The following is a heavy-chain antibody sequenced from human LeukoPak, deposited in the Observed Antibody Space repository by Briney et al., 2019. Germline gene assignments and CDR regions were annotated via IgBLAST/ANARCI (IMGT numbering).Heavy chain of an antibody. J-gene: IGHJ4*02. CDR3: AKDLSSGWALDY. CDR1: GFTFSSYE. Sequence: GGSLRLSCAVSGFTFSSYEMNWVRQAPGKGLEWVSYISSSGDTIYYADSVKGRFTSSRDNSKNTLYLQMNSLRAEDTAVYYCAKDLSSGWALDYWGQGTLVTVSS. V-gene: IGHV3-48*03. CDR2: ISSSGDTI. D-gene: IGHD6-19*01.